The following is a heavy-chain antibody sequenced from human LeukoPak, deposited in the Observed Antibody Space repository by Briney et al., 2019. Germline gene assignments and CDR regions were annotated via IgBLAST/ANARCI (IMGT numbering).Heavy chain of an antibody. V-gene: IGHV1-18*01. D-gene: IGHD2-2*02. CDR2: ISAYNGNT. J-gene: IGHJ5*02. Sequence: ASVKVSCKASLYTFTSYGISWVRQAPGQGLEWMGWISAYNGNTNYAQKLQGRVTMTTDTSTSTAYMELRSLRSDDTAVYYCARVDIVVVPAAIATGWFDPWGQGTLVTVSS. CDR1: LYTFTSYG. CDR3: ARVDIVVVPAAIATGWFDP.